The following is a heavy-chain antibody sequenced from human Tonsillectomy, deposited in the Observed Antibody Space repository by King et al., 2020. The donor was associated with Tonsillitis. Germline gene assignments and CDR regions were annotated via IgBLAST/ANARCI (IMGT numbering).Heavy chain of an antibody. D-gene: IGHD1/OR15-1a*01. CDR3: ATEKGTADGLHY. V-gene: IGHV1-69*01. CDR2: IIPIFGPA. Sequence: QLVQSGAEVKKPGSSVKVSCKASGGTFSSSGITWVRQAPGQGPEWRGGIIPIFGPAYYAQKFQGRVTITADESTSTAYMELSSLTSEDAAIYYCATEKGTADGLHYGGQGTLVTVPS. J-gene: IGHJ4*02. CDR1: GGTFSSSG.